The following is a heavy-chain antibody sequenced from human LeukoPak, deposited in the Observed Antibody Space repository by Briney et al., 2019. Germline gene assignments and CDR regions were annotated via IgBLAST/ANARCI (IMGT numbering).Heavy chain of an antibody. V-gene: IGHV4-59*08. CDR1: GGSISSYY. J-gene: IGHJ4*02. CDR2: IYYSGST. D-gene: IGHD3-9*01. CDR3: ASSGVNYDILTGSINGFDY. Sequence: SETLSLTCTVSGGSISSYYWSWIRLPPGKGLEWIGYIYYSGSTNYNPSLKSRVTISVDTSKNQFSLKLSSVTAADTAVYYCASSGVNYDILTGSINGFDYWGQGTLVTVSS.